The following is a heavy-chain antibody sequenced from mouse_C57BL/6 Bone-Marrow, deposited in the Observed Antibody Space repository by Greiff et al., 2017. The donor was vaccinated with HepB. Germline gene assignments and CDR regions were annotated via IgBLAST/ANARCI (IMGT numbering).Heavy chain of an antibody. CDR1: GYTFTSYW. CDR3: AIGARLLSLYFDV. V-gene: IGHV1-74*01. J-gene: IGHJ1*03. Sequence: QVQLKQPGAELVKPGASVKVSCKASGYTFTSYWMHWVKQRPGQGLEWIGRIHPSDSDTNYNQKFKGKATLTVDKSSSTAYMQLSSLTSEDSAVYYCAIGARLLSLYFDVWGTGTTVTVSS. CDR2: IHPSDSDT. D-gene: IGHD6-1*01.